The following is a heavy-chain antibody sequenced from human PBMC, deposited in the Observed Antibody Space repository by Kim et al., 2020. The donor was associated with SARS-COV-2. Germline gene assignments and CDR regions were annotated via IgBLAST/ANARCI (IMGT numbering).Heavy chain of an antibody. CDR3: ARRSSSWHVDY. Sequence: GESLKISCKASGYSFTNSWIAWVRQMPGKGLEWMGIIYPGDSDIRYSPSFQGQVTISADKSITTAYLQWSSLKATDTAMYYCARRSSSWHVDYWGQGTLV. V-gene: IGHV5-51*01. CDR1: GYSFTNSW. D-gene: IGHD6-13*01. J-gene: IGHJ4*02. CDR2: IYPGDSDI.